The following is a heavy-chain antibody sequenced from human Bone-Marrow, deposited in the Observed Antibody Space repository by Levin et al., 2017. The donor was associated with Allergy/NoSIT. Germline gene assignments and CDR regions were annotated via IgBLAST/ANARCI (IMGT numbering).Heavy chain of an antibody. D-gene: IGHD5-12*01. J-gene: IGHJ4*02. Sequence: ASVKVSCKVSGYTLTELSMHWVRQAPGKGLEWMGGFDPEDGETIYAQKFQGRVTMTEDTSTDTAYMELSSLRSEDTAVYYCATQGPHSRWSRWLPFDYWGQGTLVTVSS. CDR3: ATQGPHSRWSRWLPFDY. V-gene: IGHV1-24*01. CDR2: FDPEDGET. CDR1: GYTLTELS.